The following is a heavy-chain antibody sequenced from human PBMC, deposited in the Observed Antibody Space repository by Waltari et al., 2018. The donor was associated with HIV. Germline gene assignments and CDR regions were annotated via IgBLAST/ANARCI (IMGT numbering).Heavy chain of an antibody. CDR3: ARDKGASDTYKAEYFQH. CDR1: GYTFTGSA. Sequence: VQSEREMKPPGSSVKVSCKAHGYTFTGSAISCRRLAPGQGCEWVGWISAYNGNTNYAQKFRGLVTLTTDTSTSTAYMELRGLRHEDTAIYYCARDKGASDTYKAEYFQHWGRGTLVSVSA. V-gene: IGHV1-18*01. D-gene: IGHD1-20*01. CDR2: ISAYNGNT. J-gene: IGHJ1*01.